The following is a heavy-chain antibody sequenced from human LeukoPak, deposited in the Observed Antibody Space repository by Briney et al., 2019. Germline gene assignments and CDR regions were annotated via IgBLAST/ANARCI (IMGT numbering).Heavy chain of an antibody. CDR1: GGSISSGDYY. CDR2: IYYSGGT. J-gene: IGHJ5*02. CDR3: ASQTSMYYDFWSGYYHFGWFDP. Sequence: SETLSLTCTVSGGSISSGDYYWSWIRQPPGKGLEWIGYIYYSGGTYYNPSLKSRVTISVDTSKNQFSLKLSSVTAADTAVYYCASQTSMYYDFWSGYYHFGWFDPWGQGTLVTVSS. V-gene: IGHV4-30-4*01. D-gene: IGHD3-3*01.